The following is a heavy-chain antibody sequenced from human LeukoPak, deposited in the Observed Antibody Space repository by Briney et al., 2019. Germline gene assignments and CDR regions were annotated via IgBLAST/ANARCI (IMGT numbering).Heavy chain of an antibody. CDR2: INWNGGST. CDR1: GFTFSSYG. Sequence: PGGSLRLSCAASGFTFSSYGMHWVRQAPGKGLEWVSGINWNGGSTGYADSVKGRFTISRDNAKNSLYLQMNSLRAEDTALYYCARNSSSWYPVSGSDGYDIWGQGTMVTVSS. CDR3: ARNSSSWYPVSGSDGYDI. V-gene: IGHV3-20*04. D-gene: IGHD6-13*01. J-gene: IGHJ3*02.